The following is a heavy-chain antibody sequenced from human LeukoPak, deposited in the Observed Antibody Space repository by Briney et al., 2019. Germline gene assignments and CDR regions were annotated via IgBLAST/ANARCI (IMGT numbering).Heavy chain of an antibody. CDR1: GGSISSYY. D-gene: IGHD3/OR15-3a*01. J-gene: IGHJ4*02. CDR3: AREVEDWLPFDY. CDR2: IYTSGST. Sequence: SETLSLTCTVSGGSISSYYWSWIRQPAGKGLEWIGRIYTSGSTNYNPSLKSRVTISVDKSKNQSSLKLSSVTAADTAVYYCAREVEDWLPFDYWGQGTLVTVSS. V-gene: IGHV4-4*07.